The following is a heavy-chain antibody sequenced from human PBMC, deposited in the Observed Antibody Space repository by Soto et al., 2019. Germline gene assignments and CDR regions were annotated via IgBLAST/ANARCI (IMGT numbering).Heavy chain of an antibody. CDR1: GFTFSSYA. Sequence: QVQLLESGGGVVQPGRSLRLSCAASGFTFSSYAMHWVRQPPGKGLEWVAVVSNDGRNKFYADSVRGRFTISRDNSKNTVYLEMDSLSVEDPAVFYCARGQHGLDHWGQGSLVLVSP. D-gene: IGHD2-8*01. V-gene: IGHV3-30-3*01. CDR2: VSNDGRNK. CDR3: ARGQHGLDH. J-gene: IGHJ4*02.